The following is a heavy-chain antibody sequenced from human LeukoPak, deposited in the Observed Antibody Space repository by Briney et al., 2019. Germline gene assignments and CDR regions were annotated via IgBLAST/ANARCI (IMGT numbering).Heavy chain of an antibody. V-gene: IGHV3-30*02. CDR3: ARVFSGWYGNYMDV. Sequence: GGSLRLSCAASGFTFSTYGMHWVRQAPGKGLEWVAYIQYDGSNQQYADSVKGRFIISRDRSKNILYLQMNSLRAEDTALYYCARVFSGWYGNYMDVWGKGTTVTVSS. J-gene: IGHJ6*03. D-gene: IGHD6-19*01. CDR1: GFTFSTYG. CDR2: IQYDGSNQ.